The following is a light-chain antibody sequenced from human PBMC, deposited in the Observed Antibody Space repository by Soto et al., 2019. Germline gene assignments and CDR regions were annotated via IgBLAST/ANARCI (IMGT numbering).Light chain of an antibody. Sequence: QSALTQPRSVSGSPGQSVTISCTGTSSDVGVYNYVSWYQQHPGKSPKLMIYDVSKRPSGVPDRFSGSKSGNTASLTISGLQAEDEADYYCCSYVGSYTWVFGGGTKLTVL. CDR2: DVS. J-gene: IGLJ3*02. CDR3: CSYVGSYTWV. V-gene: IGLV2-11*01. CDR1: SSDVGVYNY.